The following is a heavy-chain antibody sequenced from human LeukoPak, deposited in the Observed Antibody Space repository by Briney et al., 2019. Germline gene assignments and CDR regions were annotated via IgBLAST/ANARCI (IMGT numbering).Heavy chain of an antibody. CDR2: ISGSGGST. D-gene: IGHD4-17*01. CDR1: GFTFSSYA. Sequence: PGASLRLSCAASGFTFSSYAMSWVRQAPGKGLEWVSAISGSGGSTYYADSVKGRFTISRDNSKNTLYLQMNSLRAEDTAVYYCAKDKDYGVLGWFDPWGQGTLVTVPS. J-gene: IGHJ5*02. V-gene: IGHV3-23*01. CDR3: AKDKDYGVLGWFDP.